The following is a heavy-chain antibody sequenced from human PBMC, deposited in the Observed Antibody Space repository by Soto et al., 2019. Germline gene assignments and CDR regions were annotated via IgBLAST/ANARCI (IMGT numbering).Heavy chain of an antibody. CDR1: GYTFTELS. V-gene: IGHV1-24*01. J-gene: IGHJ3*02. Sequence: AAGKVSCKVSGYTFTELSILWVRQAPGKGLEWMGGFDPEDGETIYAQKFQGRVTMTEDTSTDTAYMELSSLRSEDMAVYYCATDSSAYNDAFDIWGQGTMVTVSS. CDR3: ATDSSAYNDAFDI. CDR2: FDPEDGET. D-gene: IGHD3-22*01.